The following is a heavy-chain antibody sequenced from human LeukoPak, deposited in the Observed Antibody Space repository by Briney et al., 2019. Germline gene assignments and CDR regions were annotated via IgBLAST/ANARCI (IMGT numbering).Heavy chain of an antibody. CDR3: AELGITMIGGV. Sequence: GGSLRLSCVASGFTFSSYNMNWVRQAPGKGLEWVSSISSSSIYIYYADSVKGRFTISRDNAKSSLSLQMNSLRAEDTAVYYCAELGITMIGGVWGKGTTVTISS. CDR1: GFTFSSYN. CDR2: ISSSSIYI. V-gene: IGHV3-21*01. D-gene: IGHD3-10*02. J-gene: IGHJ6*04.